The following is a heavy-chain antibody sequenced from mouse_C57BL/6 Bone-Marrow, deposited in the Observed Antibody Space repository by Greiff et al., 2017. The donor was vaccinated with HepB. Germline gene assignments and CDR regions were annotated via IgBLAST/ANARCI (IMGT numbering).Heavy chain of an antibody. CDR1: GFTFSSYG. CDR2: ISSGGSYT. Sequence: DVMLVESGGDLVKPGGSLKLSCAASGFTFSSYGMSWVRQTPDKRLEWVATISSGGSYTYYPDSVKGRFTISRDNAKNTLYLQMSSLKSEDTAMYYCAGYPWFAYWGQGTLVTVSA. D-gene: IGHD2-2*01. V-gene: IGHV5-6*02. CDR3: AGYPWFAY. J-gene: IGHJ3*01.